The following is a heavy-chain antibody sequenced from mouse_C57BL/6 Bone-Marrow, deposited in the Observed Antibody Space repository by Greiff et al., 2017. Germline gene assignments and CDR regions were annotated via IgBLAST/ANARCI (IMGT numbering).Heavy chain of an antibody. CDR3: ARQDYSSSYDYAMDY. Sequence: EVKLVESGGGLVQPGGSLKLSCAASGFTFSDYGMAWVRQAPRKGPEWVAFISNLAYSIYYADTVTGRFTISRENAKNTLYLEMSSLMSADTAMYYCARQDYSSSYDYAMDYWGQGTSVTVSS. J-gene: IGHJ4*01. V-gene: IGHV5-15*01. CDR1: GFTFSDYG. CDR2: ISNLAYSI. D-gene: IGHD1-1*01.